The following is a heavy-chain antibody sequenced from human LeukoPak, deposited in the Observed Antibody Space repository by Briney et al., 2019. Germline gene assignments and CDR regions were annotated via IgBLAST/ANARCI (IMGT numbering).Heavy chain of an antibody. D-gene: IGHD2-15*01. CDR1: GYTFDDYD. CDR2: FNPISGGT. Sequence: GTSVKVSCKASGYTFDDYDMHWVRHAPGQGLEGMGWFNPISGGTAYARKFQGRVTMTWDTSISTVYMELIRLTSDDTALFYCARVPRQLLPYFDYWGQGTLVTVSS. CDR3: ARVPRQLLPYFDY. J-gene: IGHJ4*02. V-gene: IGHV1-2*02.